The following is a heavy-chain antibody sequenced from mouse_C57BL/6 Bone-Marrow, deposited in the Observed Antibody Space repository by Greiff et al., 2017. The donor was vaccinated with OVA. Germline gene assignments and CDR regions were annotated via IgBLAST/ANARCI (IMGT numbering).Heavy chain of an antibody. CDR2: IHPNSGST. Sequence: VQLQQPGAELVKPGASVKLSCKASGYTFTSYWMHWVKQRPGQGLEWIGMIHPNSGSTNYNKKFKSKATLTVDKSSSTAYMQLSSLTSEDSAVYYCAPITTVVDFAYWGQGTLVTVSA. CDR3: APITTVVDFAY. CDR1: GYTFTSYW. D-gene: IGHD1-1*01. J-gene: IGHJ3*01. V-gene: IGHV1-64*01.